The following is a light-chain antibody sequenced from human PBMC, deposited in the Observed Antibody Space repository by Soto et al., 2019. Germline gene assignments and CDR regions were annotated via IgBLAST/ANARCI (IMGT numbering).Light chain of an antibody. Sequence: EIVLTQSPGTLSLSPGERATLSCRASQSVSSSYLAWYQQKPGQAPRLLIYGASSRATGIPDRFSGSGSGTDFTRTISRLEPEDFAVYYCQQYGSSAITFGPGTEVDIK. V-gene: IGKV3-20*01. CDR1: QSVSSSY. J-gene: IGKJ3*01. CDR3: QQYGSSAIT. CDR2: GAS.